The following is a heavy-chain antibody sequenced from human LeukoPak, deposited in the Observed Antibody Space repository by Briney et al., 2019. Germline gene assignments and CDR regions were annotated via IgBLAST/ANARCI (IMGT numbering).Heavy chain of an antibody. CDR1: GGSFSGYY. V-gene: IGHV4-34*01. D-gene: IGHD6-19*01. CDR3: ASPQRGIAVAGTYMDV. Sequence: PWETLSLTCAVYGGSFSGYYWSWIRQPPGKGLEWIGEISHSGSTSYNPSLMSRLTMTVDTSNNHFPVQLSSVTAADTAVYYCASPQRGIAVAGTYMDVWGKGTTVTVSS. CDR2: ISHSGST. J-gene: IGHJ6*03.